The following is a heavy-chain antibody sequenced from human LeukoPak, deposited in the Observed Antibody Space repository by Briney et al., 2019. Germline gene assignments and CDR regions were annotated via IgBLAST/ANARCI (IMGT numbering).Heavy chain of an antibody. V-gene: IGHV1-69*13. J-gene: IGHJ4*02. CDR2: IIPIFGTA. Sequence: ASVKVSCKASGGTFSSYAISWVRQAPGRGLEWMGGIIPIFGTANYAQKFQGRVTITADESTSTAYMELSSLRSEDTAVYYCARSGLWGYYFDYWGQGTLVTVSS. CDR3: ARSGLWGYYFDY. CDR1: GGTFSSYA. D-gene: IGHD2-8*02.